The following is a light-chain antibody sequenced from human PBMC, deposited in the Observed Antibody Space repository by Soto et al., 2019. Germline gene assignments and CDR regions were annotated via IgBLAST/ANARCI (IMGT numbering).Light chain of an antibody. J-gene: IGLJ1*01. CDR3: SSYTSSGTDV. Sequence: QSALTQPASVSGSPGQSINISFTGTSSDVGDYNYVSWYQQHPGKAPKLMIYDVSNRPSGVSNRFSGSKSGNTASLTISGLQAEDEADYYCSSYTSSGTDVFGTGTKLTVL. CDR2: DVS. V-gene: IGLV2-14*01. CDR1: SSDVGDYNY.